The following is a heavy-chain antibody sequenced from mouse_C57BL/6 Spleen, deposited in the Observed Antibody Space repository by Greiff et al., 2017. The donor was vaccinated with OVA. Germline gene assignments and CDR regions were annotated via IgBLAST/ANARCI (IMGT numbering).Heavy chain of an antibody. Sequence: VQLQQSGPELVKPGASVKISCKASGYTFTDYYMNWVKQSHGKSLEWIGDINPNNGGTSYNQKFKGKATLTVDKSSSTAYMELRSLTSEASAVYYCAKSIYNDYWYFEVWGTGTTVTVSS. J-gene: IGHJ1*03. CDR3: AKSIYNDYWYFEV. V-gene: IGHV1-26*01. D-gene: IGHD2-3*01. CDR1: GYTFTDYY. CDR2: INPNNGGT.